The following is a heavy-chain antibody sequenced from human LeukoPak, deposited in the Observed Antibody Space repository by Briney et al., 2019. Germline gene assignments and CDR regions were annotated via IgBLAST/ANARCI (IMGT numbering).Heavy chain of an antibody. CDR1: GYTFTSYY. V-gene: IGHV1-46*01. CDR2: INPSGGST. Sequence: ASVKVSCKASGYTFTSYYMHWVRQAPGQGLEWMGIINPSGGSTSYAQKFQGRVTMTRDMSTSTVYMEPSSLRSEDTAVYYCATSNGGQLWYYMDVWGKGTTVTVSS. CDR3: ATSNGGQLWYYMDV. J-gene: IGHJ6*03. D-gene: IGHD5-18*01.